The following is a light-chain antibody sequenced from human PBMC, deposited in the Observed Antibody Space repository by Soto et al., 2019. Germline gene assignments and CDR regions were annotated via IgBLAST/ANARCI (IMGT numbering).Light chain of an antibody. CDR1: QSVSSY. Sequence: EIVLTQSPATLSLSPGERATLSCRASQSVSSYLAWYQQKPGQAPRLLIYDASNRATGIPARFSGCGSGTDFTLTISSLEPEDFAVYYCQQRSNWPPYTFGQGTKVDIK. J-gene: IGKJ2*01. CDR3: QQRSNWPPYT. CDR2: DAS. V-gene: IGKV3-11*01.